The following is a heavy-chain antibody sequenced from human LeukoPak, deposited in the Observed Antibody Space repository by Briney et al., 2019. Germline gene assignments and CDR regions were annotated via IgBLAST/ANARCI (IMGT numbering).Heavy chain of an antibody. CDR1: GLTFSDYS. CDR2: ISAGGGST. D-gene: IGHD6-13*01. J-gene: IGHJ4*02. CDR3: AKDAAGPEY. Sequence: GGSLRLSCAAPGLTFSDYSMTWVRPAPGRGLFWVSGISAGGGSTYYAYSVRGRFTISRDTSRKTRYLQMNSLRAKETAVYYCAKDAAGPEYWGQGTLVTVSS. V-gene: IGHV3-23*01.